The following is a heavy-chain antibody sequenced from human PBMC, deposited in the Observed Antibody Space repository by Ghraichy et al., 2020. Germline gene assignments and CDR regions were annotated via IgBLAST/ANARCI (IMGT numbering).Heavy chain of an antibody. J-gene: IGHJ2*01. CDR1: GFTFSSYS. Sequence: GGSLRLSCAASGFTFSSYSMNWVRQAPGKGLEWVSSISSSSSYIYYADSVKGRFTISRDNAKNSLYLQMNSLRAEDTAVYYCARVQTIDHYGGKPENWYFDLWGRGTLVTVSS. V-gene: IGHV3-21*01. CDR3: ARVQTIDHYGGKPENWYFDL. D-gene: IGHD4-23*01. CDR2: ISSSSSYI.